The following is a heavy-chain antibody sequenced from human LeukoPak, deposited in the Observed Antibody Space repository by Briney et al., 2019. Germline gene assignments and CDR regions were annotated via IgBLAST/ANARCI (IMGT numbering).Heavy chain of an antibody. Sequence: NSSETLSLTCTVSGGSISSGGYYWSWIRQHPGKGLEWIGYIYYSGSTYYNPSLKSRVTISVDTSKNQFSLKLSSVTAADTAVYYCARSTTAIPGYFDYWGQGTLVTVSS. CDR2: IYYSGST. CDR1: GGSISSGGYY. D-gene: IGHD5-18*01. CDR3: ARSTTAIPGYFDY. V-gene: IGHV4-31*03. J-gene: IGHJ4*02.